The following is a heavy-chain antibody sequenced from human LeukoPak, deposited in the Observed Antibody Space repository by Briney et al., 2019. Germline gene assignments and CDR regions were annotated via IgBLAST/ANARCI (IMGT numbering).Heavy chain of an antibody. D-gene: IGHD2-2*02. J-gene: IGHJ4*02. CDR3: ARLFLVPAAIQVEYFDY. V-gene: IGHV4-31*03. CDR2: IYYSGST. Sequence: SETLSLTCTVSGGSISSGGYYWSWIRQHPGKGLEWLGSIYYSGSTYYNPSLKSRVTISVDTSKNQFSLKLSSVTAADTAVYYCARLFLVPAAIQVEYFDYWGQGTLVTVSS. CDR1: GGSISSGGYY.